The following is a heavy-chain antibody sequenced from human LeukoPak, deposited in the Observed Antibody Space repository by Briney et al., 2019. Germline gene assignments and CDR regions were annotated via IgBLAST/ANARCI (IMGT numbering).Heavy chain of an antibody. CDR3: ARETGSGSYYTISTNFDY. Sequence: SETLSLTCTVSGGSISSYYWSWIRQPAGKGLEWIGRIYTSGSTNYNPSLKSRVTMPVDTSKNQFSLKLSSVTAADTAVYYCARETGSGSYYTISTNFDYWGQGTLVTVSS. CDR1: GGSISSYY. J-gene: IGHJ4*02. V-gene: IGHV4-4*07. D-gene: IGHD1-26*01. CDR2: IYTSGST.